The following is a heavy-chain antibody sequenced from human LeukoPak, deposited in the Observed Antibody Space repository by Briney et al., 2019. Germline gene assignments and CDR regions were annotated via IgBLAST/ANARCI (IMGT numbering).Heavy chain of an antibody. CDR1: GFTFSNSW. Sequence: PGGSLRLSCAASGFTFSNSWMNWVRQAPGKELEWVANIKPDGTEKDCVDSVKGRFTISRDNAKNSLYLQMNSLRVEDTALYYCARGGESRALLQHWGQGTLVTVSS. CDR2: IKPDGTEK. J-gene: IGHJ4*02. V-gene: IGHV3-7*04. CDR3: ARGGESRALLQH. D-gene: IGHD3-16*01.